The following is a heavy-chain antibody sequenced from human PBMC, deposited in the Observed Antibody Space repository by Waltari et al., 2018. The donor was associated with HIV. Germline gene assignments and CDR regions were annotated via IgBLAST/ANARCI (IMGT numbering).Heavy chain of an antibody. V-gene: IGHV3-23*01. CDR3: AKASNTAMAFSDY. Sequence: EVHLLESGGGLIQPGGSLRLSCVGSRFHFGSSAMTWVRQAPGRGREWFSSISGSGGGTFYADSVKGRFTISRDNSKSTLYLQMNSLRAEDTAIYYCAKASNTAMAFSDYWGQGTLVTVSS. CDR2: ISGSGGGT. D-gene: IGHD5-18*01. CDR1: RFHFGSSA. J-gene: IGHJ4*02.